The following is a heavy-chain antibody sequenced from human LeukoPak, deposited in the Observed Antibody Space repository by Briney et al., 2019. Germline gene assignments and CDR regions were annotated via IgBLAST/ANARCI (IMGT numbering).Heavy chain of an antibody. V-gene: IGHV3-7*01. CDR3: ARNPELWLDSTGYRAFDI. J-gene: IGHJ3*02. CDR1: GFTYSDYW. Sequence: TGRSLRLSCAASGFTYSDYWMSWVRQAPGNGLEWVANIKEDGSKKDYVDYVKGRSTISKDKARISMYLQMNSLRAEDAAMYLCARNPELWLDSTGYRAFDIWGQGTMVTVSS. D-gene: IGHD3-22*01. CDR2: IKEDGSKK.